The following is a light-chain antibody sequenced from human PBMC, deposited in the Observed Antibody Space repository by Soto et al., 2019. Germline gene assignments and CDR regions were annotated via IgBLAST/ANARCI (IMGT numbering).Light chain of an antibody. J-gene: IGKJ4*02. CDR1: QSLNMRY. V-gene: IGKV3-20*01. Sequence: EIVLTGSPVTLSLSPLERTTLSCRAIQSLNMRYLAWYQQKPGQAPRLLIFGASERATGIPDRFSGSGSGTDFTLRIRRLEPDDFEVYYCNQYESYTQQFGRGTXVEIK. CDR3: NQYESYTQQ. CDR2: GAS.